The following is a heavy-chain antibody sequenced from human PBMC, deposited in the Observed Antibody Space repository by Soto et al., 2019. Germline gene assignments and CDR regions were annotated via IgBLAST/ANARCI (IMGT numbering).Heavy chain of an antibody. Sequence: QVQLVQSGAEVKKPGASVKVSCKASGYTFTSYAMHWVRQAPGQRLEWMGWINAGNGNTKYSQKFQGRVTITRDTSASTAYMELSSLRSEDTAVYCCARIAAATAFDYWGQGTLVTVSS. CDR1: GYTFTSYA. V-gene: IGHV1-3*01. J-gene: IGHJ4*02. CDR2: INAGNGNT. CDR3: ARIAAATAFDY. D-gene: IGHD6-13*01.